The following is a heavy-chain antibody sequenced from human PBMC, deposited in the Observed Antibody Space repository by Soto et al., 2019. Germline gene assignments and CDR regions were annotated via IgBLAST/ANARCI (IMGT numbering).Heavy chain of an antibody. Sequence: PGGSLRLSCAASGFIFRDYWIHWVRQAPGKGLVWVARAQRYGGSPKYAASVKGRFTISRDNSDNKVFLQMNDLTSEDTAVYFCVRAVGGVSHLDHWGLGTLVTVSS. J-gene: IGHJ4*02. CDR2: AQRYGGSP. CDR1: GFIFRDYW. V-gene: IGHV3-74*01. D-gene: IGHD2-8*02. CDR3: VRAVGGVSHLDH.